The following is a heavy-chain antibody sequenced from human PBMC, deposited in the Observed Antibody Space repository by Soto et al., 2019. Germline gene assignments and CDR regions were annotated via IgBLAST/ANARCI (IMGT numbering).Heavy chain of an antibody. J-gene: IGHJ5*02. CDR1: GYTFTSYG. CDR3: AREYSSSSRDWFDP. Sequence: ASVKVSCKASGYTFTSYGISWVRQAPGQGLEWIGWISAYNGNTNYAQKLQGRVTMTTDTSTSTAYMELRSLRSDDTAVYYCAREYSSSSRDWFDPWGQGTLVTVSS. V-gene: IGHV1-18*01. D-gene: IGHD6-6*01. CDR2: ISAYNGNT.